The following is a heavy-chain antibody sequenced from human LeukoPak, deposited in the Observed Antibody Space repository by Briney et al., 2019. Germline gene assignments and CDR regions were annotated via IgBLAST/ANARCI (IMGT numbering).Heavy chain of an antibody. V-gene: IGHV5-51*01. CDR3: ARHQGVLYYDILTGYRRSNWFDP. CDR1: GYSFTSYW. CDR2: IYPGDSDT. D-gene: IGHD3-9*01. Sequence: PGESLKISCKCSGYSFTSYWIGWGRQMPGKGLEWMGIIYPGDSDTRYSPSFQGQVTISADKSISTAYLQSSSLKASDTAMYYCARHQGVLYYDILTGYRRSNWFDPWGQGTLVTVSS. J-gene: IGHJ5*02.